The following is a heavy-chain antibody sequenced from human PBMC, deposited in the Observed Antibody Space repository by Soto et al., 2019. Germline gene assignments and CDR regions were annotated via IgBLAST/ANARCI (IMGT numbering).Heavy chain of an antibody. V-gene: IGHV3-53*05. CDR2: SDSGGSL. Sequence: GGSLRLSCAASGFTVSSNYMSWVRQAPGKGLEWVSGLSDSGGSLYYADSVKGRFTISSDTSTSTVHMELGSLTSEDTAVDYCARGGGIVVVSAPDEHCGHGTLAPV. CDR3: ARGGGIVVVSAPDEH. J-gene: IGHJ1*01. D-gene: IGHD2-21*02. CDR1: GFTVSSNY.